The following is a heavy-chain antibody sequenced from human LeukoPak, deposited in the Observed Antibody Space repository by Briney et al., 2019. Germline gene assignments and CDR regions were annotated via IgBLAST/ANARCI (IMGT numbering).Heavy chain of an antibody. CDR1: GFTFSSYA. D-gene: IGHD1-20*01. CDR3: ARGKPVTGTPDYYSYGMDV. J-gene: IGHJ6*02. V-gene: IGHV3-53*01. Sequence: PGRSLRLSCAASGFTFSSYAMHWVRRAPGKGLEWVSLMYSFGNTYYADSVKGRFTISRDNSKNTLYLQMNSLRAEDTALYYCARGKPVTGTPDYYSYGMDVWGQGTMVTVSS. CDR2: MYSFGNT.